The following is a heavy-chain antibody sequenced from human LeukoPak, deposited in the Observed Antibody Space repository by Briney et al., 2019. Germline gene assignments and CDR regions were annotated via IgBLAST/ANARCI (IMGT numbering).Heavy chain of an antibody. D-gene: IGHD2-15*01. CDR2: INHSGST. CDR3: ARRRVVAATRLYGMDV. V-gene: IGHV4-34*01. CDR1: GGSFSGYY. J-gene: IGHJ6*04. Sequence: SGTLSLTCAVYGGSFSGYYWSWIRQPPGKGLEWIGEINHSGSTNYNPSLKSRVTISVDTSKNQFSLKLSSVTAADTAVYYCARRRVVAATRLYGMDVWGKGTTVTVSS.